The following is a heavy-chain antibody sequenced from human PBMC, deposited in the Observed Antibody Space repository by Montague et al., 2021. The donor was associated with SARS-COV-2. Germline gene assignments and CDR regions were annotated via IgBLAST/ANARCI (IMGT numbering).Heavy chain of an antibody. CDR2: IYPGDSDT. J-gene: IGHJ6*02. V-gene: IGHV5-51*03. Sequence: QSGAEVKKPGESLKISCKGSGYSFTSYWIGWVRQMPGKGLEWMGVIYPGDSDTRYSPSFQGQVTISADKSISTAYLQWSSLKASDTAMYYCARLHQDYDHVWGGYRPCGMDVWGQGTTVTVSS. D-gene: IGHD3-16*02. CDR1: GYSFTSYW. CDR3: ARLHQDYDHVWGGYRPCGMDV.